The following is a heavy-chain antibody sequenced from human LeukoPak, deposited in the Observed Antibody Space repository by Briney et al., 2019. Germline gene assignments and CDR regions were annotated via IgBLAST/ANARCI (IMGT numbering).Heavy chain of an antibody. CDR3: ARLTLSNRDFDY. J-gene: IGHJ4*02. D-gene: IGHD4/OR15-4a*01. V-gene: IGHV1-2*02. CDR1: GYTFTGYY. CDR2: INPNSGGT. Sequence: ASVKVSCKASGYTFTGYYMHWLRQAPGQGLEWMGWINPNSGGTNYAQKFQGRVTMTRDTSISTAYMELSSLRSDDTAVYYCARLTLSNRDFDYWGQGTLVTVSS.